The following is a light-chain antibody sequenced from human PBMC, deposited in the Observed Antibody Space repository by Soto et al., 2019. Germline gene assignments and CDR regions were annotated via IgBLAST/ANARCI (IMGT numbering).Light chain of an antibody. CDR3: QQCISTPFT. Sequence: DILMTQSPSSLSASLGDRATISCRASQSVGNYLNWYQQKPGKAPNLLIYDISTLHSGVPSRFSGSGSETDFTLTISSLQSGDFAIYYCQQCISTPFTFGRGTKVEIK. CDR1: QSVGNY. CDR2: DIS. J-gene: IGKJ4*01. V-gene: IGKV1-39*01.